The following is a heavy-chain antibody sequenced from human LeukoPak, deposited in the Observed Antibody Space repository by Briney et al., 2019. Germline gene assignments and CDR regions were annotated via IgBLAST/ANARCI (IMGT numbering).Heavy chain of an antibody. CDR3: ARSATVTTGYFDY. V-gene: IGHV4-39*07. J-gene: IGHJ4*02. CDR1: GASMTFIGYY. CDR2: IFYSGST. Sequence: PSETLSLTCTLSGASMTFIGYYWGWIRQPPGKGLEWIRSIFYSGSTYYTPSLKSRVTISAETSKNQFSLKLSSVTAPDTAVYYCARSATVTTGYFDYWGQGTLATVSS. D-gene: IGHD4-17*01.